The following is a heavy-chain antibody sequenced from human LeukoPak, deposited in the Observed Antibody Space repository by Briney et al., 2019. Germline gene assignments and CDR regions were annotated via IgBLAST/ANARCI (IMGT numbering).Heavy chain of an antibody. CDR3: AREHYYDSSGPLSY. J-gene: IGHJ4*02. V-gene: IGHV3-23*01. D-gene: IGHD3-22*01. CDR2: ISGSGDNT. Sequence: PGGTLRLSCAASGFTFSTYAMTWVRQAPGKGLEWVSTISGSGDNTYYADSVKGRFTISRDNSKNTLYLQMNSLRADDTAVYYCAREHYYDSSGPLSYWGQGTLVTVSS. CDR1: GFTFSTYA.